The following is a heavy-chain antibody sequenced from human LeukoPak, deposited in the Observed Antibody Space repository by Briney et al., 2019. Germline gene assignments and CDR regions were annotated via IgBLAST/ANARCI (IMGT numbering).Heavy chain of an antibody. D-gene: IGHD3-10*01. CDR2: ISSSSSYI. Sequence: PGGSLRLSCAASGFTFSSYSMNWVRQAPGKGLEWVSSISSSSSYIYYADSVKGRFTISRDNAKNSLYLQMNSLRAEDTAVYYCAKWADYYGSGSYYKPKNYYYYYMDVWGKGTTVTISS. V-gene: IGHV3-21*01. J-gene: IGHJ6*03. CDR3: AKWADYYGSGSYYKPKNYYYYYMDV. CDR1: GFTFSSYS.